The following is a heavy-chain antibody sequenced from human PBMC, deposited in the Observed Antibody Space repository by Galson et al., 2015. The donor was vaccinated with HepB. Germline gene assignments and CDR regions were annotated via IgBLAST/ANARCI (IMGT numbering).Heavy chain of an antibody. Sequence: SLRLSCAASGFTFSNYGMHWVRQAPGKGLEWVADISYDGSNKYYADSVKGRFTISRDNSKNTLYLQMNSLRAEDTALYYCAKDPYLYSALAGTMAGFDYWGQGTLVTVSS. CDR2: ISYDGSNK. V-gene: IGHV3-30*18. J-gene: IGHJ4*02. D-gene: IGHD6-19*01. CDR1: GFTFSNYG. CDR3: AKDPYLYSALAGTMAGFDY.